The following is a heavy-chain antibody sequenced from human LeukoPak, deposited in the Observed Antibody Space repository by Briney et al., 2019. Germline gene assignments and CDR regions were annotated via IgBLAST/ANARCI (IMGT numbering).Heavy chain of an antibody. CDR1: GGSISSGYHC. D-gene: IGHD3-10*01. Sequence: TSETLSLTCSVSGGSISSGYHCWSWLRQPPGKGLEWIGNIYYSGSTNYNASFKSRITISVDTPRNQFSLKLTSVTAADTAVYFCARDSALLWFGELDSWGQGTVVTVSS. J-gene: IGHJ5*02. CDR3: ARDSALLWFGELDS. CDR2: IYYSGST. V-gene: IGHV4-30-4*01.